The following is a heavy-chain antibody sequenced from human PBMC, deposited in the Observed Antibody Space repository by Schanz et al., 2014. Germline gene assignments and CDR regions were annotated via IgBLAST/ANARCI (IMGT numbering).Heavy chain of an antibody. CDR1: GGTFSSYA. J-gene: IGHJ6*02. CDR3: ARDGGEVVRGVIEGVNHYYYGMDV. D-gene: IGHD3-10*01. Sequence: QVQLVHSGAEVKKPGSPVKVSCKSSGGTFSSYAISWVRQAPGQGLEWMGRIIPILGIATYAQKFQGRLTITADKSTSTAYMELSSLRSEDTAVYYCARDGGEVVRGVIEGVNHYYYGMDVCGQGTTVTVSS. V-gene: IGHV1-69*04. CDR2: IIPILGIA.